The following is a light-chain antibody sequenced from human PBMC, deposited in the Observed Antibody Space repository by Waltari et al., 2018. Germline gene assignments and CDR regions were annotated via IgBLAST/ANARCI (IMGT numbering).Light chain of an antibody. J-gene: IGLJ3*02. CDR3: CSYAGSTSFEV. V-gene: IGLV2-23*02. CDR1: SSDVGTYNL. Sequence: QSALTQPASVSGSPGQSITISCTGTSSDVGTYNLVSWYQQLPGKAPKLLIYEANKRPSGISNRFSGSKSDNTASLTISGLQAEDEAAYYCCSYAGSTSFEVFVGGTKLTVL. CDR2: EAN.